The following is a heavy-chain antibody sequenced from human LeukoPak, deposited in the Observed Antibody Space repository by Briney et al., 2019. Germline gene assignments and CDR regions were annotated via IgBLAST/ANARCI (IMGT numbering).Heavy chain of an antibody. CDR1: RFTFCIYG. D-gene: IGHD4-17*01. Sequence: VGSLRLSRAASRFTFCIYGLHGVRQAPGTGLWGVAVIAIDGSNHYYADSVKGRFTISRDNSKNTLHLHMNSLTAEDPAVYYCAKELSGRCLDYWGQGTLVTVSS. CDR2: IAIDGSNH. V-gene: IGHV3-30*18. J-gene: IGHJ4*02. CDR3: AKELSGRCLDY.